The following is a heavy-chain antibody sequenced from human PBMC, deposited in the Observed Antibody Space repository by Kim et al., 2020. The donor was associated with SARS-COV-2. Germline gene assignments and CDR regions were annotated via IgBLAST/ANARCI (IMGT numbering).Heavy chain of an antibody. CDR1: GFTFSSFW. Sequence: GGSLRLSCTASGFTFSSFWMKWVRQAPGKGLEWVSDISGAGSKFYYVGSVEGRFTISRDNDKNTLYLQMNSLRAEDTAVYYCARRSRRGAYDDSWGQGPLVTVSS. V-gene: IGHV3-7*01. CDR2: ISGAGSKF. CDR3: ARRSRRGAYDDS. J-gene: IGHJ4*02. D-gene: IGHD3-22*01.